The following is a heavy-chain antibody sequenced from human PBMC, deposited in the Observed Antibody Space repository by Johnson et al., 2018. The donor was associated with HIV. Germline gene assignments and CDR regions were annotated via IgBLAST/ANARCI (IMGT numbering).Heavy chain of an antibody. CDR2: IKSKTDGGTT. D-gene: IGHD3-16*01. CDR1: GFTFDDYG. Sequence: EQLVESGGGVVRPGGSLRLSCAASGFTFDDYGMSWVRQAPGKGLEWVGRIKSKTDGGTTDYAAPVKGRFTIPRDDSKNTLYLQRNSLRAEDTAVDYCRGQWSRITFGGPNAFDIWGQGTMVTVSS. J-gene: IGHJ3*02. V-gene: IGHV3-15*01. CDR3: RGQWSRITFGGPNAFDI.